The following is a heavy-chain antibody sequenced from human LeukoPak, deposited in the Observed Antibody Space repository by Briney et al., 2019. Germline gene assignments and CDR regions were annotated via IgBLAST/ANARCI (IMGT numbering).Heavy chain of an antibody. J-gene: IGHJ4*02. D-gene: IGHD3-10*01. CDR1: GFTFDDYA. CDR2: ISWNSGSI. V-gene: IGHV3-9*01. Sequence: PGGSLRLSCAASGFTFDDYAMHWVRQAPGKGLEWVSSISWNSGSIAYVDSVKGRFTISRDNAKNSLYLQMNSLRAGDTAVYYCAREKSGWFGGYFDYWGQGTLVTVSS. CDR3: AREKSGWFGGYFDY.